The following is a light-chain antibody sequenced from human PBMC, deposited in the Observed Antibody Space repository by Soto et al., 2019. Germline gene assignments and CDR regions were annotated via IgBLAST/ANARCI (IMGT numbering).Light chain of an antibody. J-gene: IGLJ1*01. Sequence: QSALTQPASVSGSPGQSITISCTGTSSDVGGYNSVSWYQQHPNKAPKLMIYEVSNRPSGVSNRFSGSKSGNQASLTISGLQAEDEADYYCSSYTTSSTLLYVFGTGTKVTVL. CDR2: EVS. V-gene: IGLV2-14*01. CDR3: SSYTTSSTLLYV. CDR1: SSDVGGYNS.